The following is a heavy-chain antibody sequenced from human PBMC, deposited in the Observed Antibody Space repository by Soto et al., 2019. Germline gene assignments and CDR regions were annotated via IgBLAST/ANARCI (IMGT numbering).Heavy chain of an antibody. CDR1: GGSFSGYY. V-gene: IGHV4-34*01. CDR2: INHSGST. D-gene: IGHD6-13*01. CDR3: ARGRRKGSSSWYLYYGMDV. J-gene: IGHJ6*02. Sequence: SETLFLTCAVYGGSFSGYYWSWIRQPPGKGLEWIGEINHSGSTNYNPSLKSRVTISVDTSKNQFSLKLSSVTAADTAVYYCARGRRKGSSSWYLYYGMDVWGQGTTVT.